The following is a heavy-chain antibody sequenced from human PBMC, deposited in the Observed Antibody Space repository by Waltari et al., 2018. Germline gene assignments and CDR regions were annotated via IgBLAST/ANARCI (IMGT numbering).Heavy chain of an antibody. Sequence: QVQLVQSGAEVKKPGASVKVSCKTSGYTFITYDINWVRQTPGQGLEWLGWMNPNSGDTGYAQKFQGRVTMTRNTSISTAYMELNSLTSDDTAIYYCARGFPYYGPLRADWFDPWGRGTLVIVSS. V-gene: IGHV1-8*01. J-gene: IGHJ5*02. CDR2: MNPNSGDT. CDR3: ARGFPYYGPLRADWFDP. D-gene: IGHD2-21*01. CDR1: GYTFITYD.